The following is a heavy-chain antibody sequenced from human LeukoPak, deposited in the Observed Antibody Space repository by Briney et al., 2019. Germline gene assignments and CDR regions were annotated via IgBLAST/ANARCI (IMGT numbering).Heavy chain of an antibody. Sequence: GGSLRLSCAVSGFTFSNYWMSWVRQAPGKGLEWVTNIKQDESDKYYVDSVKGRFTISRDNAKNSLYLQMNSLRAEDTAIYYCARDKIVGDSKFDYWGQGTLVTVSS. CDR1: GFTFSNYW. V-gene: IGHV3-7*01. D-gene: IGHD1-26*01. CDR2: IKQDESDK. CDR3: ARDKIVGDSKFDY. J-gene: IGHJ4*02.